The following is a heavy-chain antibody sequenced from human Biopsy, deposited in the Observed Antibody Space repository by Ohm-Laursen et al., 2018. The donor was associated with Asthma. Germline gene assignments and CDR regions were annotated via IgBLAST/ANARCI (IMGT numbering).Heavy chain of an antibody. CDR2: INSVFGTT. J-gene: IGHJ4*02. CDR3: ARKAGSCISRTCYSLDF. Sequence: SSVKVSCKSLGGTFNTYVIGWVRQAPGQGLEWMGGINSVFGTTTYPQKFQDRVTITADDSTSTVYMELTSLRSEDTAVYYCARKAGSCISRTCYSLDFWGQGPLVPVSS. V-gene: IGHV1-69*01. D-gene: IGHD2-2*01. CDR1: GGTFNTYV.